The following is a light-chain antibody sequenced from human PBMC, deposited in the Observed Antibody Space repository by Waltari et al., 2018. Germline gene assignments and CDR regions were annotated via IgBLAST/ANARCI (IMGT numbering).Light chain of an antibody. CDR2: STN. V-gene: IGLV1-44*01. CDR1: GSNIPTNP. Sequence: QSVLTQPPSASGTPGQRVTISCSGSGSNIPTNPVNSYQLLPGMAPKLLIYSTNKRLSGVPDRFSGFKSGTSASLAISGLQSEDEADYYCAAWDDDLNGRVFGGGTTLTVL. CDR3: AAWDDDLNGRV. J-gene: IGLJ2*01.